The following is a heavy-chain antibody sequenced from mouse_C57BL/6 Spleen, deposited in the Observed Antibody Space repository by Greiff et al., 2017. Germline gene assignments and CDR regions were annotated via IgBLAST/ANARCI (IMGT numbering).Heavy chain of an antibody. J-gene: IGHJ3*01. Sequence: VQLQQPGAELVRPGSSVKLSCKASGYTFTSYWMDWVKQRPGQGLEWIGNIYPSDSETHYNQKFKDKATLTVDESSSTAYMQLSSLTSEDSAVYYCARDYYGSRGFAYWGQGTLVTVSA. V-gene: IGHV1-61*01. D-gene: IGHD1-1*01. CDR2: IYPSDSET. CDR1: GYTFTSYW. CDR3: ARDYYGSRGFAY.